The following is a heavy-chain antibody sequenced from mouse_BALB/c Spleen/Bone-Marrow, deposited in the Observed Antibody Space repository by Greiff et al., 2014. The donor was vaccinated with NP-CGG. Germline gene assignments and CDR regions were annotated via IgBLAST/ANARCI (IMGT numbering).Heavy chain of an antibody. J-gene: IGHJ4*01. V-gene: IGHV1-5*01. CDR1: GYSFTSYW. D-gene: IGHD2-2*01. CDR3: TNGYDYYAMDY. CDR2: IYPGNSDT. Sequence: EVQLQQSGTVLARPGASVKMSCKASGYSFTSYWMHWVKQRPGQGLEWIGAIYPGNSDTSYNQKFKGKAKLTAVTSAGTAYMELSSLTNEDSAVYYCTNGYDYYAMDYWGQGTSVTVSS.